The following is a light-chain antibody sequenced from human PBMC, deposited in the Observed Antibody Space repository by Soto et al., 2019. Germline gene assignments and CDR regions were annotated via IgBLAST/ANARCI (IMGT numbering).Light chain of an antibody. Sequence: DIQMTQSPSSLSASVGDRVTITCQASQDITNYLNWYHQKPGRAPRLLIYDASNLETWVPSRFNGSGSGTDFTFTITSLQPGDIATYYCQHYQTLPLTVGGGPKVDIK. V-gene: IGKV1-33*01. CDR3: QHYQTLPLT. CDR1: QDITNY. CDR2: DAS. J-gene: IGKJ4*01.